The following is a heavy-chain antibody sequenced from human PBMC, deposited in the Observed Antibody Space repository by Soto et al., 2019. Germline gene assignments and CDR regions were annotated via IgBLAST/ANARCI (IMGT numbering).Heavy chain of an antibody. V-gene: IGHV1-2*02. J-gene: IGHJ6*02. CDR1: GYTFTEFY. Sequence: QVQLLQSGPEMKKPGASVKVSCKTSGYTFTEFYIHWMRQVPGRGLEWMGWINARNDGTKFAEKFKAALTMTTAPSIRSSYMELSSLTFDDTAVYYCARRLGGGGDYFYGMDAWGQGTAVTVSS. CDR2: INARNDGT. D-gene: IGHD3-16*01. CDR3: ARRLGGGGDYFYGMDA.